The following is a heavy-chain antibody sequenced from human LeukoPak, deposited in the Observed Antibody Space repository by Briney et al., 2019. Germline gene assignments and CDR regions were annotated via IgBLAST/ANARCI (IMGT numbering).Heavy chain of an antibody. CDR1: GFMFSNYG. CDR3: ARENYDSSGYYSDGAFDI. V-gene: IGHV3-23*01. J-gene: IGHJ3*02. CDR2: ISGSGGST. D-gene: IGHD3-22*01. Sequence: PGGSLRLSCAASGFMFSNYGMSWVRQAPGKGLEWVSVISGSGGSTYYADSVKGRFTISRDNSKNTLSLQMNSLRAEDTAVYYCARENYDSSGYYSDGAFDIWGQGTMVTVSS.